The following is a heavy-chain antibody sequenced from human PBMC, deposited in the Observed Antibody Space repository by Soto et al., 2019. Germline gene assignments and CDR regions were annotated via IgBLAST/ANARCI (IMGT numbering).Heavy chain of an antibody. CDR3: ARDHLSSGLYYYYYYGMDV. CDR1: GFTFSSYW. Sequence: GGSLRLSCAASGFTFSSYWMSWVRQAPGKGLEWVANIKQDGSEKYYVDSVKGRFTISRDNAKNSLYLQMNSLRAEDTAVYYCARDHLSSGLYYYYYYGMDVWGQGTTVTVSS. V-gene: IGHV3-7*01. J-gene: IGHJ6*02. CDR2: IKQDGSEK. D-gene: IGHD2-21*02.